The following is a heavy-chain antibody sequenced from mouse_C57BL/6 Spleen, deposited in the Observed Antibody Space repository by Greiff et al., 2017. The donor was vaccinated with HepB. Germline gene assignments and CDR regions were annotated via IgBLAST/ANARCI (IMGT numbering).Heavy chain of an antibody. V-gene: IGHV5-17*01. CDR3: ARCYYGSSSYFDV. CDR1: GFTFSDYG. J-gene: IGHJ1*03. Sequence: EVKLVESGGGLVKPGGSLKLSCAASGFTFSDYGMHWVRQAPEKGLEWVAYISSGSSTIYYADTVKGRFTISRDNAKNTLFLQMTSLRSEDTAMYYCARCYYGSSSYFDVWGTGTTVTVSS. CDR2: ISSGSSTI. D-gene: IGHD1-1*01.